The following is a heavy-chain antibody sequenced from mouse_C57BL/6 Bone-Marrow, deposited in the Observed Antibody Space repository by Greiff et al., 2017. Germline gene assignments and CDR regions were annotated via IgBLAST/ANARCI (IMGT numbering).Heavy chain of an antibody. CDR2: ISSGGDYI. CDR3: TRDHYSNPWFAY. Sequence: EVKLVESGEGLVKPGGSLKLSCAASGFTFSSYAMSWVRQTPEKRLEWVAYISSGGDYIYYADTVKGRFTISRDNARNTLYLQMSSLKSEDTAMYYCTRDHYSNPWFAYWGQGTLVTVSA. CDR1: GFTFSSYA. D-gene: IGHD2-5*01. V-gene: IGHV5-9-1*02. J-gene: IGHJ3*01.